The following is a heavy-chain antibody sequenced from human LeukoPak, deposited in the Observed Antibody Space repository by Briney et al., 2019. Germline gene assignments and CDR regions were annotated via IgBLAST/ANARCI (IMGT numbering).Heavy chain of an antibody. CDR2: IYQNGNT. V-gene: IGHV4-30-2*01. Sequence: SETLSLTCAVSGGSISSGGYSWSWIRQPPGKGLEWIGYIYQNGNTYYNPSLKSRVTISVDRSKNQFSLNLSSVTAADTAVYYCGRGGIAAAASGIDYWGQGTLVAVSS. J-gene: IGHJ4*02. CDR3: GRGGIAAAASGIDY. CDR1: GGSISSGGYS. D-gene: IGHD6-13*01.